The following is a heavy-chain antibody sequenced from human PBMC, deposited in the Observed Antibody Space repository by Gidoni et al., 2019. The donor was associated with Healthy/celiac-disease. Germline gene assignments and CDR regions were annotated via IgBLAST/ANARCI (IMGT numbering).Heavy chain of an antibody. CDR3: ASDPGY. CDR2: INQDGSEK. J-gene: IGHJ4*02. V-gene: IGHV3-7*01. CDR1: GFTFTGHW. Sequence: EVQVVESGGGLVQPGGSLRLSCATSGFTFTGHWRSWVRQAPGKGLEWVGNINQDGSEKYYVDSVKGRFTISRDNAKNSVYLQMNGLRVEDTAVYYCASDPGYWGQGTLVTVSS.